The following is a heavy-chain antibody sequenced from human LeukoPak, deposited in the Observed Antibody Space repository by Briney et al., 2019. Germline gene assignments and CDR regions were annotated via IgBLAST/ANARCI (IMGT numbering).Heavy chain of an antibody. D-gene: IGHD6-6*01. CDR1: GFTFSTYW. J-gene: IGHJ4*02. CDR3: ARGGAARPDF. V-gene: IGHV3-7*01. Sequence: GGSLRLSCAASGFTFSTYWMNWFRQTPGKGLEWVAKIKADGGEKDHVASVKGRFTISRDNAKNSLYLQMNSLRVEDTALYYCARGGAARPDFWGQGTLVTVSS. CDR2: IKADGGEK.